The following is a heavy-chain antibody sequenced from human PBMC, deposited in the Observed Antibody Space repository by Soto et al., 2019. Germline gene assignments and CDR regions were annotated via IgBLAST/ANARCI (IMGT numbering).Heavy chain of an antibody. J-gene: IGHJ6*02. CDR2: INHSGST. D-gene: IGHD3-3*01. V-gene: IGHV4-34*01. CDR3: ARAISYYDFWSGYYPAPYYYYGMDV. CDR1: GGSFSGYY. Sequence: PSETLSLTCAVYGGSFSGYYWSWIRQPPGKGLEWIGEINHSGSTNYNPSLKSRVTISVDTSKNQFSLKLSSVTAADTAVYYCARAISYYDFWSGYYPAPYYYYGMDVWGQGTTVTVSS.